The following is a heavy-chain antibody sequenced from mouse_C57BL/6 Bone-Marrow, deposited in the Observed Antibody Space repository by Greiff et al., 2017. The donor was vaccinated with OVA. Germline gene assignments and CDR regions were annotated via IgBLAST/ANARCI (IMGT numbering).Heavy chain of an antibody. CDR2: INPGSGGT. D-gene: IGHD3-2*02. CDR3: ARRGSSGYPWFAY. V-gene: IGHV1-54*01. Sequence: VQLQQSGAELVRPGTSVKVSCKASGYAFTNYLIEWVKQRPGQGLEWIGVINPGSGGTNYNEKFKGKATLTADKSSSTAYMQLSSLTSEDSAVYFCARRGSSGYPWFAYWGQGTLVTVSA. J-gene: IGHJ3*01. CDR1: GYAFTNYL.